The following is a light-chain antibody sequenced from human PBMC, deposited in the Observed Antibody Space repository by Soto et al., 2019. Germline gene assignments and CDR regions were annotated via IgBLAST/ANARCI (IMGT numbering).Light chain of an antibody. J-gene: IGKJ4*01. Sequence: EIVLTQSPATLSLSPGERATLSCRASQSVSSYLAWYQQKPGQAPRLLIYGASSRATGIPDRFSGSGSGTDFTLTISRLEPEDFAIYYCQQRNNWPLITFGGGTKVDIK. V-gene: IGKV3-11*01. CDR3: QQRNNWPLIT. CDR1: QSVSSY. CDR2: GAS.